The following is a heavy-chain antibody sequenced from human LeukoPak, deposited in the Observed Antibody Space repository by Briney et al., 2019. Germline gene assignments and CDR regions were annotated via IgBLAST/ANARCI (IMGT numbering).Heavy chain of an antibody. Sequence: GGSLRLSCAASGFGVSNNYMSWVRQAAGKGLEWVAVIYSGASTVYADAVKGRFTLSRDNSQNALFLQMNSLKVEDTAVYYCARDSGLNAFDIWDQGTMVTVSS. CDR2: IYSGAST. J-gene: IGHJ3*02. CDR1: GFGVSNNY. V-gene: IGHV3-53*01. CDR3: ARDSGLNAFDI.